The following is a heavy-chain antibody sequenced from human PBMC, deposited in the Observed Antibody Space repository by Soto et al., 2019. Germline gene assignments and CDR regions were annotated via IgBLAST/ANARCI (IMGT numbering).Heavy chain of an antibody. CDR1: GFTFISYG. CDR3: AREWEIAAAGNRNWFDP. J-gene: IGHJ5*02. CDR2: IWYDGSNK. Sequence: QVQLVESGGGVVQPGRSLRLSCAASGFTFISYGMHWVRQAPGKGLEWVAVIWYDGSNKYYADSVKGRFTISRDNSKNTLYLQMNSLRAEDTAVYYCAREWEIAAAGNRNWFDPWGQGTLVTVSS. V-gene: IGHV3-33*01. D-gene: IGHD6-13*01.